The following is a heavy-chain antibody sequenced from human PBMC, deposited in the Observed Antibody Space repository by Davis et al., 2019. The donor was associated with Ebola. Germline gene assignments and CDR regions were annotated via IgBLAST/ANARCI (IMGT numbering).Heavy chain of an antibody. CDR1: GYSFTSYW. CDR2: IYPGDFDV. Sequence: GESLKISCKGSGYSFTSYWIGWVRQMPGKGLEWMGIIYPGDFDVRYSPSFQGQVTISADKSISTAYLQWSSLKASDTAMYYCAGLLGYCSSTSCSGYFQHWGQGTLVTVSS. J-gene: IGHJ1*01. CDR3: AGLLGYCSSTSCSGYFQH. V-gene: IGHV5-51*01. D-gene: IGHD2-2*01.